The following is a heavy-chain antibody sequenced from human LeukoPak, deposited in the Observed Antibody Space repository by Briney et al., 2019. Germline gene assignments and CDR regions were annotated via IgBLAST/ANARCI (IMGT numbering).Heavy chain of an antibody. CDR2: IYSGGST. CDR3: ARQRLDAFDI. V-gene: IGHV3-66*04. Sequence: PGGSLRLSCAASGFTVSKNYMSWVRQAPGKGLEWVSVIYSGGSTYYADSVKGRFTISRDNSKNTVFLQMNSLRAGDTAVYYCARQRLDAFDIWGQGTMVTVSS. CDR1: GFTVSKNY. J-gene: IGHJ3*02.